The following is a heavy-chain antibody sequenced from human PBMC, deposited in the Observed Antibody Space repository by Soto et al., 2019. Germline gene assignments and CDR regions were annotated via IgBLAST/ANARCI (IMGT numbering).Heavy chain of an antibody. J-gene: IGHJ6*02. D-gene: IGHD6-6*01. Sequence: EVQLVESGGGLAQPGGSLRLSCAASGFTFSNFWMRWARQAPGKGLEWVANIKGDGSVTQYVASVEGRFTISRDNAKYSLYLQMNSLRVEDTALYYCVIPTRSVRGMGVWGQGTTVTVSS. CDR3: VIPTRSVRGMGV. V-gene: IGHV3-7*03. CDR1: GFTFSNFW. CDR2: IKGDGSVT.